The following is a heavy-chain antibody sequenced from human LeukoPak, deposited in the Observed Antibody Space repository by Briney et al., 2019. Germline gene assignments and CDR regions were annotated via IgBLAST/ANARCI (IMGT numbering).Heavy chain of an antibody. J-gene: IGHJ4*02. V-gene: IGHV3-66*01. CDR2: IYSGGTT. Sequence: GGSLRLSCAASGFTVSSNYMSWVRQAPGKGLEWVSVIYSGGTTYYADSVKGRFTISRDNSKNTLYLQMNSLRAEDTAAYYCARTTTFAPHFDYWGQGTLVTVSS. D-gene: IGHD1-1*01. CDR1: GFTVSSNY. CDR3: ARTTTFAPHFDY.